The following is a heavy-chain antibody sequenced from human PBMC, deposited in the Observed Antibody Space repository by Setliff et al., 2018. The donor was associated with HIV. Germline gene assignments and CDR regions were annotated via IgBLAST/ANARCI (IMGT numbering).Heavy chain of an antibody. CDR3: ARSDLDNGSGYFDYYSYYMDV. Sequence: PSETLSLTCAVYGGSFSAYYWTWIRQPPGKGLEWIGGINHSGSTNYNPSLKSRVTISVDTSKNQFSLKLRSVTAADTAIYYCARSDLDNGSGYFDYYSYYMDVWGRGTTVTVSS. V-gene: IGHV4-34*01. CDR2: INHSGST. D-gene: IGHD3-22*01. J-gene: IGHJ6*03. CDR1: GGSFSAYY.